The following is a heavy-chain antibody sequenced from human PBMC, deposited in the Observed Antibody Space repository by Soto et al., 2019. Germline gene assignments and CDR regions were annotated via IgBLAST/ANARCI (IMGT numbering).Heavy chain of an antibody. J-gene: IGHJ1*01. V-gene: IGHV1-69*01. CDR3: ARDSLGFGGNAAYFQH. CDR2: IIPIFGTA. Sequence: QVQLVQSGAEVKKPGSSVKVSCKASGGTFSSYAISWVRQAPGQGLEWMGGIIPIFGTANYAQKFQGRVTINADESTSTAYMELSSMRSEDTAVYYCARDSLGFGGNAAYFQHWGQGTLVTVSS. D-gene: IGHD3-10*01. CDR1: GGTFSSYA.